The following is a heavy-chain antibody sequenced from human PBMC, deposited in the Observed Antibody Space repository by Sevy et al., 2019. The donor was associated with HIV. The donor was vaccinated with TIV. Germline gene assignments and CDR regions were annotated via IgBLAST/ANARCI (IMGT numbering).Heavy chain of an antibody. J-gene: IGHJ6*02. V-gene: IGHV4-39*01. CDR3: ARLGDIRLDV. CDR2: IYYSGST. Sequence: SETLSLTCTVSGGSISSSSYYWGWIRQPPGKGLEWIGSIYYSGSTYYNPSLKSRVTISVDTSKNQFSLKLSSVTAADTAVYYCARLGDIRLDVWGQGTTVTVSS. D-gene: IGHD3-16*01. CDR1: GGSISSSSYY.